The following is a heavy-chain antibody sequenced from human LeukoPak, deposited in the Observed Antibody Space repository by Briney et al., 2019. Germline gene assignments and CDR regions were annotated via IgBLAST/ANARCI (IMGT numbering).Heavy chain of an antibody. V-gene: IGHV3-23*01. CDR3: ARVRLNYDSRGLRYYFDY. CDR1: GFTFTNYG. D-gene: IGHD3-22*01. Sequence: GGSLRLSCVASGFTFTNYGVSWVRQAPGKGLEWVSVISGSGGNKNYGDAVKGRFTISRSDSNDTLFLQMNSLRAEDTAVYYCARVRLNYDSRGLRYYFDYWGHGTLVTVSS. J-gene: IGHJ4*01. CDR2: ISGSGGNK.